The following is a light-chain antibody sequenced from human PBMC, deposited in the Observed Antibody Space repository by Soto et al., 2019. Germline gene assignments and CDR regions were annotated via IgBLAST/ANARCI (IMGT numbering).Light chain of an antibody. Sequence: EIGLKQSPGTLSLSTGERATLSCRASQSVSSSYLAWYQQKPGQAPRLLIYGASSRATGIPDRFSGSGSGTDFTLTISRLEPEDFAVYYCQQYGSSQTFGQVTKVAIK. V-gene: IGKV3-20*01. CDR3: QQYGSSQT. J-gene: IGKJ1*01. CDR2: GAS. CDR1: QSVSSSY.